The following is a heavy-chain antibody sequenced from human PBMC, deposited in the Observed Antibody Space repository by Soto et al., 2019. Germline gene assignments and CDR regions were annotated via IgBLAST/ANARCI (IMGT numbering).Heavy chain of an antibody. CDR3: ARGPPAAAYYYYYYMDV. V-gene: IGHV1-8*01. D-gene: IGHD2-2*01. CDR2: MNPNSGNT. Sequence: ASVKVSCKASGYTFTSYDINWVRQATGQGLEWMGWMNPNSGNTGYAQKFQGRVTMTRNTSISTAYMELSSLRSEDTAVYYCARGPPAAAYYYYYYMDVCGKGTTVTVSS. CDR1: GYTFTSYD. J-gene: IGHJ6*03.